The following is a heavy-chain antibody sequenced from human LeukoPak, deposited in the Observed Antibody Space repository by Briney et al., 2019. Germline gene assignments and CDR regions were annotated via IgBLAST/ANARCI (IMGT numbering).Heavy chain of an antibody. Sequence: ASVKVSCKTSGYTFSRHGITWVRQAPGQGPEWMGWVSGYNGDTNYAKSVQGRVTMTTDTSTNTAYMGLRSLRSDDTAVYYCAKDIHPGLDSGASCCFDYWGQGTPVTVSS. CDR3: AKDIHPGLDSGASCCFDY. V-gene: IGHV1-18*01. J-gene: IGHJ4*02. CDR2: VSGYNGDT. CDR1: GYTFSRHG. D-gene: IGHD3-22*01.